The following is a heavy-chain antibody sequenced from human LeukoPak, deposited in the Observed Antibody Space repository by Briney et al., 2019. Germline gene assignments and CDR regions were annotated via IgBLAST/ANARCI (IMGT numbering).Heavy chain of an antibody. D-gene: IGHD6-13*01. CDR2: IYYSGST. V-gene: IGHV4-39*07. CDR1: GGSISSSSYY. CDR3: ARDLHGSSWYFWFDP. J-gene: IGHJ5*02. Sequence: SETLSLTCTVSGGSISSSSYYWGWIRQPPGKGLEWIGCIYYSGSTYYNPSLKSRVTISVDTSKNQLSLKLSSVTAADTAVYYCARDLHGSSWYFWFDPWGQGTLVTVSS.